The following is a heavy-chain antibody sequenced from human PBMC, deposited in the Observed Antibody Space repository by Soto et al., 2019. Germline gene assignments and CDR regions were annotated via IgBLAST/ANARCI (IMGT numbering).Heavy chain of an antibody. CDR2: IYYSGST. CDR3: ARHDIVVVPSAIPGYFDY. Sequence: QLQLQESGPGLVKPSETLSLTCTVSGGSISSSSYYWGWIRQPPGKGLEWIGRIYYSGSTYYNPSLKSRVTISVDTSKTQFSLKLSSVTAADTAVYYCARHDIVVVPSAIPGYFDYWGQGTLVTVSS. D-gene: IGHD2-2*02. V-gene: IGHV4-39*01. CDR1: GGSISSSSYY. J-gene: IGHJ4*02.